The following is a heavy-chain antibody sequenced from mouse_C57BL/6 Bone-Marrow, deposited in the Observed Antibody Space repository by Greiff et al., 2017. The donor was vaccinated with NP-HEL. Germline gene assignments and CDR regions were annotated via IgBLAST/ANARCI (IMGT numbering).Heavy chain of an antibody. Sequence: LVESGAELARPGASVKLSCKASGYTFTSYGISWVKQRTGQGLEWIGEIYPRSGNTYYNEKFKGKATLTADKSSSTAYMELRSLTSEDSSVYFCARSLITTDYWGQGTTLTVSS. CDR1: GYTFTSYG. CDR2: IYPRSGNT. D-gene: IGHD1-1*01. CDR3: ARSLITTDY. V-gene: IGHV1-81*01. J-gene: IGHJ2*01.